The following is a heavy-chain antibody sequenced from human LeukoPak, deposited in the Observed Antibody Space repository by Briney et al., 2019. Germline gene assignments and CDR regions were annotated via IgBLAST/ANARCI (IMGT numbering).Heavy chain of an antibody. V-gene: IGHV2-5*02. CDR3: AHRRSYNGNWNAGYFDS. Sequence: SGPTLVNPTQTLTLTCTFSGFSLSNSGVGVGWIRQPPGKALEWLVFIYWDDGKRYSPSLKSRLTITKDTPKNQVVLTMTDMDPLDTATYYCAHRRSYNGNWNAGYFDSWGQGTPVTVSS. J-gene: IGHJ4*02. CDR2: IYWDDGK. CDR1: GFSLSNSGVG. D-gene: IGHD1-1*01.